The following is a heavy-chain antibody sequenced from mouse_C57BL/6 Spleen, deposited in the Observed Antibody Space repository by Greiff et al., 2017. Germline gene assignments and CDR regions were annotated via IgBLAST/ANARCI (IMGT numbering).Heavy chain of an antibody. V-gene: IGHV1-26*01. D-gene: IGHD2-2*01. CDR3: ARRGMVTTRGHAMDY. CDR1: GYTFTDYY. Sequence: EVQLQQSGPELVKPGASVKISCKASGYTFTDYYMNWVKQSHGKSLEWIGDINPNNGGTSYNQKFKGKATLTVDKSSSTAYMELRSLTSEDSAVYYCARRGMVTTRGHAMDYWGQGTSVTVSS. CDR2: INPNNGGT. J-gene: IGHJ4*01.